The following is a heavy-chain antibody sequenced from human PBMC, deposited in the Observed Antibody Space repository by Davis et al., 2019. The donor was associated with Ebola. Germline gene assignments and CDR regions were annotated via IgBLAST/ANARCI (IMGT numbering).Heavy chain of an antibody. CDR2: IRSKANSYAT. V-gene: IGHV3-73*01. CDR3: AKDAAGAARTSYGMDV. D-gene: IGHD6-6*01. J-gene: IGHJ6*02. CDR1: GFTFSGSA. Sequence: GESLKISCAASGFTFSGSAMHWVRQASGKGLEWVGRIRSKANSYATAYAASVKGRFTISRDNSKNTLYLQMNSLRAEDTAVYYCAKDAAGAARTSYGMDVWGQGTTVTVSS.